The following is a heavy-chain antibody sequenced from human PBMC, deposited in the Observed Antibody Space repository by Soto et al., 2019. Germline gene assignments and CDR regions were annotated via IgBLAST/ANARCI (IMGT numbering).Heavy chain of an antibody. D-gene: IGHD6-13*01. CDR1: GFTFSNYG. V-gene: IGHV3-30*18. Sequence: GGSLRLSCAVSGFTFSNYGIHWVRQAPGKGLEWVSVISYDGSNKYYADSVKGRFTISRDNSKNTLYLQMNSLRAEDTAVYYCAKDVSQYSSSWAWYFDYWGQGTLVTVSS. CDR3: AKDVSQYSSSWAWYFDY. J-gene: IGHJ4*02. CDR2: ISYDGSNK.